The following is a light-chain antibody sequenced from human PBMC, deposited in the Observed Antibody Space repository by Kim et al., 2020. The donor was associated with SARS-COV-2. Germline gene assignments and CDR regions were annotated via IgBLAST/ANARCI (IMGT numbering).Light chain of an antibody. Sequence: VALGQTSRITCQDDSLRSYYAAWYQQQPGQAPILVIYGKNNRPSGIPDRFSGSSSGNTASLTITGTQAGDEADYYCNSRDSNDNVVFGGGTQLTVL. CDR3: NSRDSNDNVV. CDR2: GKN. J-gene: IGLJ2*01. CDR1: SLRSYY. V-gene: IGLV3-19*01.